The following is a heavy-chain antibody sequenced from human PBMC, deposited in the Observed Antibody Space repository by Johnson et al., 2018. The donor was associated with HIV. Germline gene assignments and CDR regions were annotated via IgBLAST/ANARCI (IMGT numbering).Heavy chain of an antibody. CDR3: AREDQNWNYDHAFDI. CDR1: GFTVSSNY. Sequence: VQLVESGGGVVQPGGSLRLSCAASGFTVSSNYMNWVRQAPGTGLEWVSVIYSGGSTYYADSVKGRFTISRDNSKNTLYLQMNSLRAEDTAVYYCAREDQNWNYDHAFDIWGQGTMVTVSS. D-gene: IGHD1-7*01. V-gene: IGHV3-66*02. J-gene: IGHJ3*02. CDR2: IYSGGST.